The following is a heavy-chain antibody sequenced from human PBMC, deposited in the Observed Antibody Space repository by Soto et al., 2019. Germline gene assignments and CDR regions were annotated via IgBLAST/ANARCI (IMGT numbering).Heavy chain of an antibody. V-gene: IGHV7-4-1*01. CDR2: INTNTGNP. CDR3: ERGGLRIAARKSWFDP. Sequence: QVQLVQSGSELKKPGASVKVSCKASGYTFTSYAMNWVRQAPGQGLEWMGWINTNTGNPTYAQGFTGRFVFSLDTSVSTAYLQICSLKAEDTAVYYCERGGLRIAARKSWFDPWGQGTLVTVSS. D-gene: IGHD6-6*01. CDR1: GYTFTSYA. J-gene: IGHJ5*02.